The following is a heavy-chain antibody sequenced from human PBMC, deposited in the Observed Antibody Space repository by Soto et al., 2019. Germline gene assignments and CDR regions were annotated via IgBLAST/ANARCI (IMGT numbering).Heavy chain of an antibody. CDR1: GGSISSYY. D-gene: IGHD6-13*01. CDR3: ARHLTPGIAAYYYYGMDV. Sequence: QVQLQESGPGLVKPSETLSLTCTVSGGSISSYYWSWIRQPPGKGLEWIGYIYYSGSTNYNPSLKSRVTISVDTSKNQFSLKLSSVTAADTAVYYCARHLTPGIAAYYYYGMDVWGQGTTVTVSS. J-gene: IGHJ6*02. CDR2: IYYSGST. V-gene: IGHV4-59*01.